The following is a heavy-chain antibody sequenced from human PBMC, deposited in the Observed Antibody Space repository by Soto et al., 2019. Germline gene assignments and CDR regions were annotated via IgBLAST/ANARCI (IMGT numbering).Heavy chain of an antibody. D-gene: IGHD3-22*01. Sequence: LRLSCAASGFTFSSYWMSWVRQAPGKGLEWVANIKQDGSEKYYVDSVKGRFTISRDNAKNSLYLQMNSLRAEDTAVYYCARDSYYYDSSGLDYWGQGTLVTVS. J-gene: IGHJ4*02. CDR2: IKQDGSEK. V-gene: IGHV3-7*01. CDR3: ARDSYYYDSSGLDY. CDR1: GFTFSSYW.